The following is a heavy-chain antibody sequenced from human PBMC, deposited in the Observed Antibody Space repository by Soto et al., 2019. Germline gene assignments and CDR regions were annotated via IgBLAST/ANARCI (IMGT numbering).Heavy chain of an antibody. Sequence: TLSLTCTVSGGSISSGGYYWSWIRQHPGKGLEWIGYIYYSGSTYYNPSLKSRVTISVDTSKNQFSLKLSSVTAADTAVYYCAREGIAAAGEPPNFDYWGQGTLVTVSS. J-gene: IGHJ4*02. CDR1: GGSISSGGYY. CDR3: AREGIAAAGEPPNFDY. D-gene: IGHD6-13*01. CDR2: IYYSGST. V-gene: IGHV4-31*03.